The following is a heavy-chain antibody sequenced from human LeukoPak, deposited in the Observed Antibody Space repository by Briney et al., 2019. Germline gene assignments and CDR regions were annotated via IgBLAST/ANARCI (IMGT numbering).Heavy chain of an antibody. J-gene: IGHJ4*02. CDR3: ARGSSSCGGDCYDY. Sequence: SETLSLTCAVYGGSFSGYYWSWIRQPPGKGLEWIGYIYYSGSTNYNPSLKSRVTMSVDTSKNQFSLKLSSVTAADTAVYYCARGSSSCGGDCYDYWGQGTLVTVSS. D-gene: IGHD2-21*01. V-gene: IGHV4-59*01. CDR1: GGSFSGYY. CDR2: IYYSGST.